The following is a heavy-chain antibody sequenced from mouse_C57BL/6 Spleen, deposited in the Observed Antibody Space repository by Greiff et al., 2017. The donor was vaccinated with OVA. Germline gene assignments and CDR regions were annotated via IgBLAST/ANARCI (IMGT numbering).Heavy chain of an antibody. J-gene: IGHJ3*01. CDR3: AIEDYYGSSPAWFAY. Sequence: VQRVESDAELVKPGASVKISCKVSGYTFTDHTIHWMKQRPEQGLEWIGYIYPRDGSTKYNEKFKGKATLTADKSSSTAYMQLNSLTSEDSAVYFCAIEDYYGSSPAWFAYWGQGTLVTVSA. CDR2: IYPRDGST. V-gene: IGHV1-78*01. CDR1: GYTFTDHT. D-gene: IGHD1-1*01.